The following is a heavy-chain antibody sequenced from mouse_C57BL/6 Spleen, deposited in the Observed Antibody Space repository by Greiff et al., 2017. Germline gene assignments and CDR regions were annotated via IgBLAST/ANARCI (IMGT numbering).Heavy chain of an antibody. V-gene: IGHV1-4*01. J-gene: IGHJ4*01. CDR1: GYTFTSYT. D-gene: IGHD2-3*01. CDR3: ARPDGYYFYAMDY. Sequence: VQLQQSGAELARPGASVKMSCKASGYTFTSYTMHWVKQRPGQGLEWIGYINPSSGYTKYNQKFKDKATLTADKSSSTAYMQLSSLTSEDSAVXYCARPDGYYFYAMDYWGQGTSVTVSS. CDR2: INPSSGYT.